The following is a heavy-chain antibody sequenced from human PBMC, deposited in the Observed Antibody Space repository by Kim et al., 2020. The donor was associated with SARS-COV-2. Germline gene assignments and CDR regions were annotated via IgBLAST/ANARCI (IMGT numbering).Heavy chain of an antibody. CDR2: LSYNGGTK. D-gene: IGHD3-10*01. V-gene: IGHV3-30*18. J-gene: IGHJ6*02. CDR3: AKDYYGSHSEDCGMDA. CDR1: GFSFSRYV. Sequence: GGSLRLSCAASGFSFSRYVIHWVRQAPGKGLEWVSILSYNGGTKFYPDSVKGRFTISRDNSKDTVYIQMNSLIIEDTAVYYCAKDYYGSHSEDCGMDAWGQGTSV.